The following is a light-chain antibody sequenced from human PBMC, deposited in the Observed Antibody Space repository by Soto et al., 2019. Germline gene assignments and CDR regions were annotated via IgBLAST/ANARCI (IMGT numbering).Light chain of an antibody. CDR2: GAS. CDR3: QQYNDWPPVT. CDR1: QSVDIN. Sequence: EIVLTQSPATLSVSPGERATLSCRASQSVDINLAWYQQKPGQTPRVLIYGASTRATGIPARFSGSGSGTEFTLTISSLQSEDFAVYYYQQYNDWPPVTFGQGTRLEIK. J-gene: IGKJ5*01. V-gene: IGKV3-15*01.